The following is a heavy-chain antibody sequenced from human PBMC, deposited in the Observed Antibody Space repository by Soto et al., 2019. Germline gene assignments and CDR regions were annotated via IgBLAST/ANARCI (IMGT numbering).Heavy chain of an antibody. Sequence: ASVKVSCKASGYPFTNYYVHWARQAPGQGLEWVGIMNPSGGRIVYAQKFQGRVTITRDTSTRTFYMELSSLRSEDTAMYYCAREEVTTVLNYYYGRDVWGQGTTVTVSS. CDR3: AREEVTTVLNYYYGRDV. CDR1: GYPFTNYY. CDR2: MNPSGGRI. J-gene: IGHJ6*02. V-gene: IGHV1-46*01. D-gene: IGHD4-4*01.